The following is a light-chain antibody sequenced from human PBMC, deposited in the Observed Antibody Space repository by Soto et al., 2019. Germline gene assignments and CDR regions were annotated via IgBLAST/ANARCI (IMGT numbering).Light chain of an antibody. CDR3: QQRSSWPLT. Sequence: EIVLTQSPATLSLSPGERATLSCRASQRVSSNLAWYQQKPGQAPRLLIYDASNTATGIPARFSGSGSGTDFTRTISSLEPEDFAVYYCQQRSSWPLTFGGGTNVEIK. CDR2: DAS. J-gene: IGKJ4*01. CDR1: QRVSSN. V-gene: IGKV3-11*01.